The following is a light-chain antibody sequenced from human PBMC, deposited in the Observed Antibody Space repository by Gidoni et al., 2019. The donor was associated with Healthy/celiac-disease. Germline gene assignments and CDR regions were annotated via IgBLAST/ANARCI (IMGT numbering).Light chain of an antibody. CDR2: EVS. V-gene: IGLV2-14*01. CDR1: SSYVGGYNY. CDR3: SSYTSSSIWV. J-gene: IGLJ3*02. Sequence: SALTQPASVSGSPGQSITIPCTGTSSYVGGYNYVPWYQQHPGNAPKLMIYEVSNRPSGVSNRFSGSKSGNTASLTISGLQAEDEADYYCSSYTSSSIWVFGGGTKLTVL.